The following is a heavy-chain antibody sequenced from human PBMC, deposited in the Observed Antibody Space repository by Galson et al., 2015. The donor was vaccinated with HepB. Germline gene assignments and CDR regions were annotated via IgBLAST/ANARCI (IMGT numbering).Heavy chain of an antibody. D-gene: IGHD5-18*01. V-gene: IGHV1-46*01. Sequence: SVKVSCKASGFAFTSYYMHWVRQAPGQGLEWMGLIDPSGGRTGYAQRFQDRLTLTRDTSTSTVYMELSSLKSDDTAMYYCAREVGNYIYGYYYFDYWGQGTMVTVSS. J-gene: IGHJ4*03. CDR1: GFAFTSYY. CDR3: AREVGNYIYGYYYFDY. CDR2: IDPSGGRT.